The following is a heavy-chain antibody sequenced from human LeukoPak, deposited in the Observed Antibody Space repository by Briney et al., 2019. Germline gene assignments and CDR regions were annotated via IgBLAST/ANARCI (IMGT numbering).Heavy chain of an antibody. J-gene: IGHJ4*02. CDR2: IYYSGAT. CDR1: GGSISSSGFY. D-gene: IGHD3-16*02. V-gene: IGHV4-39*01. Sequence: SETLSPTCTVSGGSISSSGFYWGWIRQPPGKGLEWIGTIYYSGATYYNPSLKSRVTISVDTSKNQFSLKLSSVTAADTAVYYCARKYDYVWGSYRMAHLEYFDYWGQGTLVTVSS. CDR3: ARKYDYVWGSYRMAHLEYFDY.